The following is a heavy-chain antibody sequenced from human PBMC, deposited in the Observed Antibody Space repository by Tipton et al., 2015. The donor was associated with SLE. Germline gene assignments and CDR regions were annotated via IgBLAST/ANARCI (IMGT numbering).Heavy chain of an antibody. V-gene: IGHV3-23*04. D-gene: IGHD3-22*01. CDR3: AKPYYYDSSGLDY. CDR1: GFTFSSYA. Sequence: QLVQSGGGLVQPGGSLRLSCAASGFTFSSYAMSWVRQAPGKGLGWVSAISGSGGSTYYADSVKGRFTISRDNAKNSLYLQMNSLRAEDTALYYCAKPYYYDSSGLDYWGQGTLVTVSS. J-gene: IGHJ4*02. CDR2: ISGSGGST.